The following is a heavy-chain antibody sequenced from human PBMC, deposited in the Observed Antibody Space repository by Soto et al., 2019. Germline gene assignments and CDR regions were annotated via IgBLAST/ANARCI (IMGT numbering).Heavy chain of an antibody. Sequence: EIQLVESGGGLVQPGGSLSLSCEASGFRFSCCWMSWVRQAPGKGLEWVANIKEDGSERYHVDSVKGRFTISRDNAKSSLYLQMNGLRDEDTAVYYCVKGGTNFDSWGQGTLVTVST. V-gene: IGHV3-7*03. CDR3: VKGGTNFDS. D-gene: IGHD2-8*01. J-gene: IGHJ5*01. CDR1: GFRFSCCW. CDR2: IKEDGSER.